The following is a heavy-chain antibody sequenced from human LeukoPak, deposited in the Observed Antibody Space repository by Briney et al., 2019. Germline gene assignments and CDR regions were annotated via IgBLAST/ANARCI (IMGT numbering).Heavy chain of an antibody. CDR2: IDLSGSTL. CDR3: ARDLEDCSGGSCYSWFDP. Sequence: GGSLRLSCAASGFTFSSYTMNWVRQAPGKGLEWVSYIDLSGSTLYYVDSVKGRFTISRDNAKNSLYLQMNSLRAEDTAVYYCARDLEDCSGGSCYSWFDPWGQGTLVTVSS. D-gene: IGHD2-15*01. J-gene: IGHJ5*02. CDR1: GFTFSSYT. V-gene: IGHV3-48*04.